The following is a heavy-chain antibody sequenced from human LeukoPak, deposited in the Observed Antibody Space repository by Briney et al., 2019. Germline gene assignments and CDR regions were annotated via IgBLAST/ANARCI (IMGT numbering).Heavy chain of an antibody. CDR1: GGSISSGSYY. CDR2: IYTSGST. D-gene: IGHD4-23*01. J-gene: IGHJ6*03. V-gene: IGHV4-61*02. Sequence: PSETLSLTCTVSGGSISSGSYYWSWIRQPAGKGLEWIGRIYTSGSTNYNPSLKSRVTISVDTSKNQFSLKLSSVTAADTAVYYCARGVMTTVVTAGYMDVWGKGTTVTVSS. CDR3: ARGVMTTVVTAGYMDV.